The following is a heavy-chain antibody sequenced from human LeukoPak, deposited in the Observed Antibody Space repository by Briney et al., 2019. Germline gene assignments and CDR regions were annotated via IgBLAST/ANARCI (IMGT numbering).Heavy chain of an antibody. D-gene: IGHD5-24*01. V-gene: IGHV3-9*01. CDR1: GFTFDDYA. Sequence: GGSLRLSCAASGFTFDDYAMHWVRQAPGKGLEWVSGISWNSGSMGYADSVKGRFTISRDNSKNTLYLQMNSLRAEDTAVYYCAKEMATMANYFDYWGQGTLVTVSS. CDR2: ISWNSGSM. CDR3: AKEMATMANYFDY. J-gene: IGHJ4*02.